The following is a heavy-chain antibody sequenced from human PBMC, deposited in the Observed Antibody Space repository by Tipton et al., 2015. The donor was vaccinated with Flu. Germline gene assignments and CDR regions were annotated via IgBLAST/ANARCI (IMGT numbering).Heavy chain of an antibody. CDR2: VYFGETT. J-gene: IGHJ3*02. V-gene: IGHV4-39*02. CDR1: DDSISISNYY. Sequence: LRLSCTVSDDSISISNYYWGWVRQPPGRGLEWIASVYFGETTYYNASLKSRVTISVDTSKSHFSLKLNSVTAADTALYYCPMGTKTGAAFDIWGQGTMVTVSS. CDR3: PMGTKTGAAFDI. D-gene: IGHD7-27*01.